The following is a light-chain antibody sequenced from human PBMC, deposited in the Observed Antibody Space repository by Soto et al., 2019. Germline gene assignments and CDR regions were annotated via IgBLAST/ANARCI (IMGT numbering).Light chain of an antibody. CDR1: QSVSSN. CDR3: QQYNNWPVT. V-gene: IGKV3-15*01. J-gene: IGKJ3*01. Sequence: EIVMTQSPATLSVSPGERATLSCGASQSVSSNLAWYQQKPGQAPRLLIYGASTRATGIPARFSGSGSGTEFTLTISSLQSEDFAVYYCQQYNNWPVTFGPGTKVDI. CDR2: GAS.